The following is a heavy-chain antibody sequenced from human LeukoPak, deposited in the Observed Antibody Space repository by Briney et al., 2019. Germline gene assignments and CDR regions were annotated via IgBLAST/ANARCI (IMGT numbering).Heavy chain of an antibody. CDR2: ISSSSGFI. CDR3: ARAAPTRTLIGSGADY. J-gene: IGHJ4*02. V-gene: IGHV3-21*01. Sequence: RGSLRLSCAASGFTFSNYSMNWVRQAPGKGLEWVSSISSSSGFIYYADSVKGRFTISRDNAKDSLSLQMNSLRAEDTAVYYCARAAPTRTLIGSGADYWGQGIQVTVSS. CDR1: GFTFSNYS. D-gene: IGHD3-22*01.